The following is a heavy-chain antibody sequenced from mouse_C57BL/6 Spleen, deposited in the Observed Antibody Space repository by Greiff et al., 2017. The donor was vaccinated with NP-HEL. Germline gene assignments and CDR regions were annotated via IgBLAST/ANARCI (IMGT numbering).Heavy chain of an antibody. V-gene: IGHV3-6*01. CDR2: ISYDGSN. J-gene: IGHJ2*01. D-gene: IGHD1-1*01. CDR3: AREKSYYYGSSYPFDY. Sequence: EVQLQQSGPGLVKPSQSLSLTCSVTGYSITSGYYWNWIRQFPGNKLEWMGYISYDGSNNYNPSLKNRISITRDTSKNQFFLKLNSVTTEDTATYYCAREKSYYYGSSYPFDYWGQGTTLTVSS. CDR1: GYSITSGYY.